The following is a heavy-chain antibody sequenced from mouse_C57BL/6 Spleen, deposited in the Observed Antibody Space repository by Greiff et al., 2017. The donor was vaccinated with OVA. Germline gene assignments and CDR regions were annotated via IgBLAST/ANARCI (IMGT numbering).Heavy chain of an antibody. J-gene: IGHJ2*01. D-gene: IGHD1-1*01. CDR2: IYPGSGNT. CDR3: ARTTTVVAGDY. V-gene: IGHV1-66*01. Sequence: QVQLQQSGPELVKPGASVKISCKASGYSFTSYYIHWVKQRPGQGLEWIGWIYPGSGNTKYNEKFKGKATLTADTASSTAYMQLSSLTSEDSAVYYCARTTTVVAGDYWGQGTTLTVSS. CDR1: GYSFTSYY.